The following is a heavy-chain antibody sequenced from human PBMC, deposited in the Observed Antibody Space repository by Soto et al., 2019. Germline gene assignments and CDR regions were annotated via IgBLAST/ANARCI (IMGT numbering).Heavy chain of an antibody. CDR2: IYYSGNT. D-gene: IGHD6-13*01. CDR1: GGSLGSSSYY. V-gene: IGHV4-39*01. Sequence: SETLSLTCTVSGGSLGSSSYYWGWIRQSPGKGLEWIGNIYYSGNTFYNPSLKSRVTISVDTSKNQFYLHLSSVSAADTAIFYCASIAAPGTTHFDFWGQGTLVTVSS. J-gene: IGHJ4*02. CDR3: ASIAAPGTTHFDF.